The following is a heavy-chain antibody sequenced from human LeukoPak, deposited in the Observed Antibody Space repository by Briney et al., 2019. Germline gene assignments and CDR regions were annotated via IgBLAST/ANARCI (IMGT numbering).Heavy chain of an antibody. D-gene: IGHD2-21*01. J-gene: IGHJ4*02. CDR3: ARGGDGLFRHLDY. CDR1: GGTFSSYA. V-gene: IGHV1-69*13. Sequence: SVKVSCKASGGTFSSYAISWVRQAPGQGLERVGGIIPIFGTANYAQKFQGRVTITADESTSTAYMELSSLRSEDTAVYYCARGGDGLFRHLDYWGQGTLVTVSS. CDR2: IIPIFGTA.